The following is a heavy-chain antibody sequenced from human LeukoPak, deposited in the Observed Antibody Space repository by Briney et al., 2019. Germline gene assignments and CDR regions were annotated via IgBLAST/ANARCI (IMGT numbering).Heavy chain of an antibody. CDR1: GYTFTSYD. Sequence: ASVKVSCKASGYTFTSYDINWVRQATGQGLEWMGWMNPNSGNTGYAQKFQGRVTMTRDMSTSTVYMELSSLRSEDTAVYYCARMSRGGSSDYWGQGTLVTVSS. CDR2: MNPNSGNT. D-gene: IGHD3-10*01. CDR3: ARMSRGGSSDY. V-gene: IGHV1-8*01. J-gene: IGHJ4*02.